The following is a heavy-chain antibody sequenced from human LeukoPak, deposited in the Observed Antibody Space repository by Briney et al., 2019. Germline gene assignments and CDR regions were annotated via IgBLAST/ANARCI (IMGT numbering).Heavy chain of an antibody. J-gene: IGHJ3*02. Sequence: TGGSLRLSCAASGFTFSSYAMSWVRQAPGKGLEWVSAISGSGGSTYYADSVKGRFTISRDNAKNSLYLQMNSLRAEDTALYYCAKALGDYVWGSYRPKAFDIWGQGTMVTVSS. D-gene: IGHD3-16*01. CDR1: GFTFSSYA. CDR3: AKALGDYVWGSYRPKAFDI. V-gene: IGHV3-23*01. CDR2: ISGSGGST.